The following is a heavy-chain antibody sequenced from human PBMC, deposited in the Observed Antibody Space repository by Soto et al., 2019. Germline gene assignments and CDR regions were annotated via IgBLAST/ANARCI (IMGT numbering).Heavy chain of an antibody. CDR1: GDSIRSESHY. V-gene: IGHV4-39*01. Sequence: PAETLSLTCIVSGDSIRSESHYWGWIRQSPGTGLEWIGSIHYRGNTYYNPYLKSRVTISVDTSKNQSSLNLNSVTAADTAVYYCAKRETTPYYDADVWGQGTTVTVSS. CDR3: AKRETTPYYDADV. D-gene: IGHD3-3*01. J-gene: IGHJ6*02. CDR2: IHYRGNT.